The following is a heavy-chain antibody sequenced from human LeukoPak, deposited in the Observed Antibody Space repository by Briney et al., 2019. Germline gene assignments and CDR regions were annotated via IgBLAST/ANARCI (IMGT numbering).Heavy chain of an antibody. J-gene: IGHJ4*02. D-gene: IGHD3-10*01. CDR2: IYHSGST. CDR1: GYSISSGYY. V-gene: IGHV4-38-2*01. Sequence: KPSETLSLXCAVSGYSISSGYYWGWIRQPPGKGLEWIGSIYHSGSTYYNPSLKSRVTISVDTSKNQFSLKLSSVTAADTAVYYCARLRGGPAEVDYRGQGTLVTVSS. CDR3: ARLRGGPAEVDY.